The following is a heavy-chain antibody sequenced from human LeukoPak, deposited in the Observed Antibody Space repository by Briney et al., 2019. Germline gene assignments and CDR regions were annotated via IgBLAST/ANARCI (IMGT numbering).Heavy chain of an antibody. CDR2: INTNTGNP. J-gene: IGHJ5*02. Sequence: ASVMVSCKASGYTFTSYAMNWVRQAPGQGLEWMGWINTNTGNPTYAQGFTGRFVFSLDTSVSTAYLQISSLKAEDTAVYYCARARYYYDSSGYYYGHWFDPWGQGTLVTVSS. CDR1: GYTFTSYA. D-gene: IGHD3-22*01. CDR3: ARARYYYDSSGYYYGHWFDP. V-gene: IGHV7-4-1*02.